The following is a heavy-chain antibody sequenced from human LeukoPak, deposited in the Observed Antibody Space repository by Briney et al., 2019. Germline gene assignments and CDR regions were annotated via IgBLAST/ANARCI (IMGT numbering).Heavy chain of an antibody. CDR3: ARGATDFYDFWGN. CDR1: GGSISSGDYY. V-gene: IGHV4-30-4*08. D-gene: IGHD3-3*01. CDR2: IYYSGST. Sequence: SETLSLTCTVSGGSISSGDYYWSWIRQPPGRGLEWIGYIYYSGSTYQNPSLKSRVTISVDTSKNQFSLKLSSVTAADTAVYYFARGATDFYDFWGNWGQGTLVTVSS. J-gene: IGHJ4*02.